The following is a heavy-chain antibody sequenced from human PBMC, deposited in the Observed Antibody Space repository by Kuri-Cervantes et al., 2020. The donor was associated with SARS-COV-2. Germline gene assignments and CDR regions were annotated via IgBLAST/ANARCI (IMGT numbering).Heavy chain of an antibody. V-gene: IGHV4-34*01. CDR2: VNHNGGA. CDR3: ARDVEYYDFWSGYYSPGAFDI. CDR1: GGSLSGSF. D-gene: IGHD3-3*01. Sequence: SETLSLTCAVYGGSLSGSFWSWIRQSPGKGLEWIGEVNHNGGANYNPSLKSRITISVDTSKNQFSLKLSSVTAADTAVYYCARDVEYYDFWSGYYSPGAFDIWGQGTMVTVSS. J-gene: IGHJ3*02.